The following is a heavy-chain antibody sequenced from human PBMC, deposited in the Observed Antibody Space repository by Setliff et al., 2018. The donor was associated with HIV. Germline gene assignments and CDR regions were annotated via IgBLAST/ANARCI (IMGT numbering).Heavy chain of an antibody. J-gene: IGHJ4*02. CDR1: GYTFTSYG. D-gene: IGHD1-7*01. Sequence: ASVKVSCKASGYTFTSYGISWVRQAPGQGLEWMGWISAYNGNTNYAQKFQGRVTMTRDTSTSTAYMELRSLRSDDTAVYYCARVWDWNYDLGYWGQGTLVTVPS. CDR2: ISAYNGNT. CDR3: ARVWDWNYDLGY. V-gene: IGHV1-18*01.